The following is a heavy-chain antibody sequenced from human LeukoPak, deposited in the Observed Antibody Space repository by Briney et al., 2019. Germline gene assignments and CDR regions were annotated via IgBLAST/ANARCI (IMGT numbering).Heavy chain of an antibody. CDR1: DGSVSSADFY. D-gene: IGHD5-12*01. CDR2: IHYSGRT. J-gene: IGHJ6*04. Sequence: SETLSLTCSVSDGSVSSADFYWSWIRQHPGKGLEWIGHIHYSGRTYYNPSLKSRVAISLDTSKNQFPLKLGSVTAADTAVYYCARDRYSGYDWDFYYYGMDVWGKGTTVTVSS. CDR3: ARDRYSGYDWDFYYYGMDV. V-gene: IGHV4-31*03.